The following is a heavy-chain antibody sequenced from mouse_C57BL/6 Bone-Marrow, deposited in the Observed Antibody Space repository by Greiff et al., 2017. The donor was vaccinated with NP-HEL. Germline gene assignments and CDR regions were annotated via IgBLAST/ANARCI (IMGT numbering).Heavy chain of an antibody. CDR3: ARFGLRRGFAY. D-gene: IGHD2-4*01. CDR2: ITPNNGGT. V-gene: IGHV1-18*01. Sequence: VQLQQSGPELVKPGASVKIPCKASGYTFTDYNMDWVKQSHGKSLEWIGDITPNNGGTIYNQKFKGKATLTVDKSSSTAYMELRSLTSEDTAVYYCARFGLRRGFAYWGQGTLVTVSA. J-gene: IGHJ3*01. CDR1: GYTFTDYN.